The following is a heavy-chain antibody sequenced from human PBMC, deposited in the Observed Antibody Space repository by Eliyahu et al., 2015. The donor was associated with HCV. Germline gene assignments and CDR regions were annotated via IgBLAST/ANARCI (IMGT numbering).Heavy chain of an antibody. Sequence: QVHLVQSGAEVREPGASVKVSCKASGYTFTTSDIEWVRQATGQGLEWMGWMNPQSGNTGYAQKFQGRVTMTRDTSISTAYMELSSLTSEDTAVYYCAKGSVLGAVAFFDPWGQGTLVTVSS. V-gene: IGHV1-8*01. CDR1: GYTFTTSD. CDR2: MNPQSGNT. CDR3: AKGSVLGAVAFFDP. J-gene: IGHJ5*02. D-gene: IGHD2-15*01.